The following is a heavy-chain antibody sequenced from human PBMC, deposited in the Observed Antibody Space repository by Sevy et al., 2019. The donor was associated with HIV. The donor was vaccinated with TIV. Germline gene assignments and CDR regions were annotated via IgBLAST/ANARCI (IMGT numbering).Heavy chain of an antibody. Sequence: GGSLRLSCAASGFTFTGSTMYWVRQASGKGLEWVARIRSRAKTYATAYAASVKGRFTISRDDPRNTAYLQMNSLKTEDTAVYYCSSQRTIAVAGDYFDYWGQGTLVTVSS. CDR2: IRSRAKTYAT. J-gene: IGHJ4*02. CDR3: SSQRTIAVAGDYFDY. V-gene: IGHV3-73*01. CDR1: GFTFTGST. D-gene: IGHD6-19*01.